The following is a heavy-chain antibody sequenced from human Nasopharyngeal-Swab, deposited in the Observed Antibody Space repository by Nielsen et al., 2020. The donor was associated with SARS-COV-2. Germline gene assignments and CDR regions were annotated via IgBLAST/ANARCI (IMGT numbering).Heavy chain of an antibody. V-gene: IGHV3-43*01. J-gene: IGHJ6*02. Sequence: GESLKISCAASGFTFDDYTMHWVRQAPGKGLEWVSLISWDGGSTYYADSVKGRFTISRDNSKNSLYLQMNSLRTEGTALYYCAKDEWLRPYYYYGMDVWGQGTTVTVSS. CDR2: ISWDGGST. D-gene: IGHD5-12*01. CDR3: AKDEWLRPYYYYGMDV. CDR1: GFTFDDYT.